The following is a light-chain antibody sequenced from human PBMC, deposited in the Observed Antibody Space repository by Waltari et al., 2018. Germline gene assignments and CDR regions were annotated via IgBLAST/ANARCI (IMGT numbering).Light chain of an antibody. CDR3: QQRSNWTPHA. CDR2: DAS. J-gene: IGKJ2*01. Sequence: ELVLTQSPDTLSLSPGDTATLSCRASQSVGSYLAWYQQKPGHPPRLLTDDASNRATAVPDRFRGSGSGTDFTLTISSLEAEDFAVYFCQQRSNWTPHAFGQGARLDIK. CDR1: QSVGSY. V-gene: IGKV3-11*01.